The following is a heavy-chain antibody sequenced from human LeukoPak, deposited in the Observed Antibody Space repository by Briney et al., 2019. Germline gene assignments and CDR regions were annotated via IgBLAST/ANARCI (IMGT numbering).Heavy chain of an antibody. Sequence: SETLSLTCAVYGGSFSGYYWSWIRQPPGKGLEWIGEINHSGSTNYNPSLKSRVTISVDTSKNQFSPKLSSVTAADTAVYYCARATRYSSSWYDYWGQGTLVTVSS. CDR2: INHSGST. J-gene: IGHJ4*02. CDR3: ARATRYSSSWYDY. D-gene: IGHD6-13*01. V-gene: IGHV4-34*01. CDR1: GGSFSGYY.